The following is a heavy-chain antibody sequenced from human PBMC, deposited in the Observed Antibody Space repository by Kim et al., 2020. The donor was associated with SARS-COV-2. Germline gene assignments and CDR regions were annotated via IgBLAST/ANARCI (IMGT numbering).Heavy chain of an antibody. Sequence: RYSPSFQGKVTISADKSISTAYLQWSSLKASDTAMYYCAIASSSSSWIDYWGQGTLVTVSS. CDR3: AIASSSSSWIDY. D-gene: IGHD6-6*01. V-gene: IGHV5-51*01. J-gene: IGHJ4*02.